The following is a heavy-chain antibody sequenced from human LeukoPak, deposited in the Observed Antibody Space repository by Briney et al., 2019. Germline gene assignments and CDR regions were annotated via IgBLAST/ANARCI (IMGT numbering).Heavy chain of an antibody. D-gene: IGHD3-9*01. J-gene: IGHJ4*02. CDR3: ARDIYDVLTRSDYFDY. CDR1: GFTLSSHA. V-gene: IGHV3-30-3*01. CDR2: TSNDGTLK. Sequence: GRSLRLSCAASGFTLSSHAMEWVRQAPGKGLEWVAVTSNDGTLKNYADSVKGRFTISSDISKNTMYLQMDSLRTVDTAVYYCARDIYDVLTRSDYFDYWGQGTLVTVSS.